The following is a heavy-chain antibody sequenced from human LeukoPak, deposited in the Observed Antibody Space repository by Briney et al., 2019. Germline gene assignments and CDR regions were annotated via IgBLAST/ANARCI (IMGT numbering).Heavy chain of an antibody. V-gene: IGHV3-23*01. CDR3: ARDRLPYCGGDCSPGY. CDR2: ISGSGGST. Sequence: PGGSLRLSCAASGFTFSSYAMSWVRQAPGKGLEWVSAISGSGGSTYYADSVKGRFTISRDNSKNTLYLQMNSLRAEDTAVYYCARDRLPYCGGDCSPGYWGQGTLVTVSS. CDR1: GFTFSSYA. J-gene: IGHJ4*02. D-gene: IGHD2-21*02.